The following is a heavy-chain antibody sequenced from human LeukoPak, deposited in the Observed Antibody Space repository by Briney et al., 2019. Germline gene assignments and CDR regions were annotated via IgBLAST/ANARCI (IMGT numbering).Heavy chain of an antibody. D-gene: IGHD2-15*01. CDR3: ARDSHSAVVAATPNAFDI. CDR2: IYYSGST. Sequence: KPSETLSLTCTVSGGSISSYYWSWIRRPPGKGLEWIGYIYYSGSTNYNPSLKSRVTISVDTSKNQFSLKLSSVTAADTAVYYCARDSHSAVVAATPNAFDIWGQGTMVTVSS. J-gene: IGHJ3*02. CDR1: GGSISSYY. V-gene: IGHV4-59*12.